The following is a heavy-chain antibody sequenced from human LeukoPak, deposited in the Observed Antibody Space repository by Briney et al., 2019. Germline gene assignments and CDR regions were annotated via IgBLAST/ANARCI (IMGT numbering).Heavy chain of an antibody. D-gene: IGHD3-16*02. Sequence: GGSLRLSCAASGFTFSSCGMRGVRQARGKVLEWGSAMSGSGGTTYYADSVKGRSTISRDNHNKQLYQQMNSWRGEDTVVSYCAMDLWSYYAYVWGSYRDYYYMDVWGEGTTVTVSS. CDR3: AMDLWSYYAYVWGSYRDYYYMDV. CDR1: GFTFSSCG. V-gene: IGHV3-23*01. CDR2: MSGSGGTT. J-gene: IGHJ6*03.